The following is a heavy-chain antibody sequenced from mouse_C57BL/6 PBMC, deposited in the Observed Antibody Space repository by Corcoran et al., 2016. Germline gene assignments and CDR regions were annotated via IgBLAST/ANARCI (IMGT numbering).Heavy chain of an antibody. CDR1: GYTFTDYY. CDR3: ARSPYYYAMDY. V-gene: IGHV1-26*01. J-gene: IGHJ4*01. CDR2: INPNNGGT. Sequence: EVQLQKSGPELVKPGASVKISCKASGYTFTDYYMNWVKQSHGKSLEWIGDINPNNGGTSYNQKFKGKDTLTVDKSSSTAYMELRSLTSEDSAVYYCARSPYYYAMDYWGQGTSVTVSS.